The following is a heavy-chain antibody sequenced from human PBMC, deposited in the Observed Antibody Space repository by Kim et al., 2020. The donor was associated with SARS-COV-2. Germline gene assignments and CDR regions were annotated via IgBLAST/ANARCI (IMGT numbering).Heavy chain of an antibody. V-gene: IGHV3-30*18. J-gene: IGHJ6*02. CDR1: GFTFSSYG. CDR3: AKDRGIIRLRYFDWPWDYYYGMDV. CDR2: ISYDGSNK. Sequence: GGSLRLSCAASGFTFSSYGMHWVRQAPGKGLEWVAVISYDGSNKYYADSVKGRFTISRDNSKNTLYLQMNSLRAEDTAVYYCAKDRGIIRLRYFDWPWDYYYGMDVWGQGTTVTVSS. D-gene: IGHD3-9*01.